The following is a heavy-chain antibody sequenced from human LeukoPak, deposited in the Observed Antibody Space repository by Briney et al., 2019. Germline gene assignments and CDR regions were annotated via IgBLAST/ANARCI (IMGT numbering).Heavy chain of an antibody. CDR3: ATNIPGTTYFDP. J-gene: IGHJ4*02. V-gene: IGHV4-34*01. CDR1: GDSFSGYY. Sequence: SETLSLTCAVSGDSFSGYYWTWVRQPPGKGLEWIGEINHGGTTNYNPSLTSRVTISVDTSKNQFSLNLTSVTAADTAIYYCATNIPGTTYFDPWGQGTLVTVSS. D-gene: IGHD1-14*01. CDR2: INHGGTT.